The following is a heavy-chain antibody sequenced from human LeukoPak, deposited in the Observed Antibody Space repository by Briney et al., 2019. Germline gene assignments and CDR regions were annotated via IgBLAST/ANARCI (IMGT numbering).Heavy chain of an antibody. CDR3: ARCPTVASVGLDAFDI. J-gene: IGHJ3*02. D-gene: IGHD4-23*01. Sequence: SETLSLTCAVYGGSFSGYYWSWIRQPPGKGLEWIGEINHSGSTNYNPSLKSRVTLSVDTSKNQFSLKLSSVTAADTAVYYCARCPTVASVGLDAFDIWGQGTMVTVSS. CDR1: GGSFSGYY. CDR2: INHSGST. V-gene: IGHV4-34*01.